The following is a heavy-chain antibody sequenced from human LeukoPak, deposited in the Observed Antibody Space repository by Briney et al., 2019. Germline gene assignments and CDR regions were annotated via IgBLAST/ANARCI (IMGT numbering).Heavy chain of an antibody. CDR2: ISSSGSTI. D-gene: IGHD3-9*01. CDR1: GFTFSSYE. J-gene: IGHJ4*02. CDR3: ARVPNYDILTGYYIDY. V-gene: IGHV3-48*03. Sequence: GGSLRLSCAASGFTFSSYEMNWVRQAPGKGLEWVSYISSSGSTIYYADSVKGRFTISRDNSKNTLYLQMNSLRAEDTAVYYCARVPNYDILTGYYIDYWGQGTLVTVSS.